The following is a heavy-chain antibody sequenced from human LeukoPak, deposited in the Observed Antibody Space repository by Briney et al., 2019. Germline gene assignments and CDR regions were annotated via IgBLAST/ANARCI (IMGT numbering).Heavy chain of an antibody. V-gene: IGHV3-74*01. CDR1: GFDFRTYW. Sequence: GGSQTLPCAASGFDFRTYWVHWVRQAPGKGLMWVSRINSDGTGTYADSLKGRFTMCRYNANNMLYLQMNSLTADDTAVYYCTKDARTCHSSGCWKPSDYWGQGTLVTVSS. J-gene: IGHJ4*02. CDR2: INSDGTGT. D-gene: IGHD3-22*01. CDR3: TKDARTCHSSGCWKPSDY.